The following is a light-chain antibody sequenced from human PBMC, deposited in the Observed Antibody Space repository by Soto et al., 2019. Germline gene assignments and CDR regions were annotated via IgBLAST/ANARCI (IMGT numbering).Light chain of an antibody. J-gene: IGKJ1*01. CDR1: QSISSW. CDR3: QQYNSYSA. CDR2: KES. Sequence: DIQMTQSPSTLSASVGDRVTITCRASQSISSWLAWYQQKPGKAPKLLIYKESSLESGVPSRFSASGSGTEFTLTISSLQPDDFATYSCQQYNSYSAFGQGTKVEIK. V-gene: IGKV1-5*03.